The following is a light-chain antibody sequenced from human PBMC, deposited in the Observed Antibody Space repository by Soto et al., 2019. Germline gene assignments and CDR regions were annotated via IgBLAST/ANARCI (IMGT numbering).Light chain of an antibody. J-gene: IGLJ1*01. CDR1: SSNIGSKP. CDR3: AAWDDSLNGYV. V-gene: IGLV1-44*01. CDR2: RDN. Sequence: QSVLTQPPSASGTPGQRVTISCSGGSSNIGSKPVSWYQQLPGTAPKLLIYRDNQRPSGVPDRFSGSKSGTSASLAISGLQSEDEDDYYCAAWDDSLNGYVFGTGTKLTVL.